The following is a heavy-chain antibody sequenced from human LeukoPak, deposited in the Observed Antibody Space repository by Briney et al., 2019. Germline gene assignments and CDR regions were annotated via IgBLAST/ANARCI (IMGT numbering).Heavy chain of an antibody. J-gene: IGHJ6*03. Sequence: GGSLRLSCAASGFTFSSYWMSWVRQAPGKGLEWVANIKQDGSEKYYVDSVKGRFTISRDNAKNSLYLQMNSLRAEDTAVYYCAREDIVVVPAAMHYYYYMDVWGKGTTVTVSS. CDR3: AREDIVVVPAAMHYYYYMDV. V-gene: IGHV3-7*01. D-gene: IGHD2-2*01. CDR1: GFTFSSYW. CDR2: IKQDGSEK.